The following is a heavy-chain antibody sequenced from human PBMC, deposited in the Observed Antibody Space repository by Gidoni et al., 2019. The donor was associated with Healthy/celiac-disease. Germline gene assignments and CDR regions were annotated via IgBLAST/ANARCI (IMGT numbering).Heavy chain of an antibody. D-gene: IGHD4-17*01. V-gene: IGHV5-51*01. CDR2: IYPGDSDT. Sequence: EVQLVQSGAEVKKPGESLKISCKGSGYRFTSYWIGWVRQMPGKGLEWMGIIYPGDSDTRYSPSFQGQVTISADKSISTAYLQWSSLKASDTAMYYCARPRETSGDLDAFDIWGQGTMVTVSS. CDR1: GYRFTSYW. CDR3: ARPRETSGDLDAFDI. J-gene: IGHJ3*02.